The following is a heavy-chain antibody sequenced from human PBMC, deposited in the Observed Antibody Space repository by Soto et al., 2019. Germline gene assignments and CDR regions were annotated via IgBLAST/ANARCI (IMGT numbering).Heavy chain of an antibody. Sequence: GGSLRLSCAASGFTVSNYAMTWARQAPGKGPEWISFISSSGNGTYYADSVKGRFTVSRDNSKNTLYVQMNNLRAEDTAIYYCAKRFFGSGSPPGAFDVWGQGTMVTVSS. CDR2: ISSSGNGT. D-gene: IGHD3-10*01. V-gene: IGHV3-23*01. CDR3: AKRFFGSGSPPGAFDV. J-gene: IGHJ3*01. CDR1: GFTVSNYA.